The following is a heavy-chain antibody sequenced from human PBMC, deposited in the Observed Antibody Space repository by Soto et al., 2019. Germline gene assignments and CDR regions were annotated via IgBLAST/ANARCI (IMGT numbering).Heavy chain of an antibody. V-gene: IGHV3-30-3*01. CDR2: ISFAGTNT. CDR3: ARENRTGDSSRGSFDV. Sequence: PGGSLRLSCAASGFSFSSYAMHWVRQAPGKGLEWVAVISFAGTNTHYADSVKDRFTISRDNSKNTVYLHMVSLRPEDTSVYSCARENRTGDSSRGSFDVWGQGTMVTVSS. J-gene: IGHJ3*01. D-gene: IGHD7-27*01. CDR1: GFSFSSYA.